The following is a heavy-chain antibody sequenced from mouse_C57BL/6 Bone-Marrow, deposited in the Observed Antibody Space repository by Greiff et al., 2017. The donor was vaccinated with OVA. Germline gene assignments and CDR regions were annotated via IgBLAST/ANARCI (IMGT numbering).Heavy chain of an antibody. D-gene: IGHD2-3*01. J-gene: IGHJ2*01. Sequence: VQLQESGAELVRPGASVKLSCKASGYTFTDYYINWVKQRPGQGLEWIARIYPGSGNTYYNEKFKGKATLTAEKSSSTAYMQLSSLTSEDSAVYFCARARRYDGYSFDYWGQGTPLTVSS. CDR1: GYTFTDYY. V-gene: IGHV1-76*01. CDR2: IYPGSGNT. CDR3: ARARRYDGYSFDY.